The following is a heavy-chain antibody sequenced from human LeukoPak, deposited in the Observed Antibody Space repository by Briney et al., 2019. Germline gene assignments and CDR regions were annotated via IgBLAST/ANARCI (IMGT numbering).Heavy chain of an antibody. CDR2: IYYSGST. CDR3: ARDRDSSGSPPGLHGMDV. CDR1: GGSISSGGYY. V-gene: IGHV4-31*03. J-gene: IGHJ6*02. D-gene: IGHD3-22*01. Sequence: SETLSLTCTVSGGSISSGGYYWSWIRQHPGKGLERIGYIYYSGSTYYNPSLKSRVTISVDTSKNQFSLKLSSVTAADTAVYYCARDRDSSGSPPGLHGMDVWGQGTTVTVSS.